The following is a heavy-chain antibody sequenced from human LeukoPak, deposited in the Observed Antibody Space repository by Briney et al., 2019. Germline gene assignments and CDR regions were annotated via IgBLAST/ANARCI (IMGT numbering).Heavy chain of an antibody. V-gene: IGHV4-39*07. Sequence: PSETLSLTCTVSGGSISSSSYYWGWIRQPPGKGLEWIGSIYYSGSTYYNPSLKSRVTISVDTSKNQFSLKLSSVTAADTAVYYCASWTYYYDSSGYLLAYFDYWGQGTLVTVSS. CDR1: GGSISSSSYY. CDR2: IYYSGST. CDR3: ASWTYYYDSSGYLLAYFDY. D-gene: IGHD3-22*01. J-gene: IGHJ4*02.